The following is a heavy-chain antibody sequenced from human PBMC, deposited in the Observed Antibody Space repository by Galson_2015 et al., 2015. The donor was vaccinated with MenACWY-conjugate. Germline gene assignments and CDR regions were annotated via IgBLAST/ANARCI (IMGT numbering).Heavy chain of an antibody. Sequence: SVKVSCKASGGTFSNYAISWVRQAYGQGPEWTGGITPMFGTANYAQTFQGGVTITADEPTRTVYMELSSLRYDDTAVYYCARAAGDRVSGGGLPFDYWGQGTLVTVSS. D-gene: IGHD2-21*01. V-gene: IGHV1-69*13. J-gene: IGHJ4*02. CDR2: ITPMFGTA. CDR3: ARAAGDRVSGGGLPFDY. CDR1: GGTFSNYA.